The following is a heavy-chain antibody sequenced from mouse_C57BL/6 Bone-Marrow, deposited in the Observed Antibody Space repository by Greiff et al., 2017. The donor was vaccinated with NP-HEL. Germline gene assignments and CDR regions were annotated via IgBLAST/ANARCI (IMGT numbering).Heavy chain of an antibody. CDR2: IWWDGDK. CDR3: ARIPMVREIVAY. CDR1: GFSLSTFGMG. J-gene: IGHJ3*01. V-gene: IGHV8-8*01. D-gene: IGHD2-2*01. Sequence: QVTLKVSGPGILQPSQTLSLTCSFSGFSLSTFGMGVVWIRQPSGLGLVWLAHIWWDGDKYYNPALKSRIPTSKDTSKDQVFLKIADVDTADTATYYCARIPMVREIVAYWGQGTLVTVSA.